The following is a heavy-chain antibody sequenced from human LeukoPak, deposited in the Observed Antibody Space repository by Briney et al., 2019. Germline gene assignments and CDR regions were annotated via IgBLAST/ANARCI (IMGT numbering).Heavy chain of an antibody. V-gene: IGHV1-18*01. CDR1: GYTFINYG. CDR2: ISAYNGNT. D-gene: IGHD2-15*01. J-gene: IGHJ4*02. CDR3: ARDRAVVVIAAPGY. Sequence: ASVKLSCKASGYTFINYGVSWVRQAPGQGLEWMGWISAYNGNTNDAQKLQGRVTMTTDTSTNTAYMELRSLRSDDTAVYYCARDRAVVVIAAPGYWGQGTLVTVSS.